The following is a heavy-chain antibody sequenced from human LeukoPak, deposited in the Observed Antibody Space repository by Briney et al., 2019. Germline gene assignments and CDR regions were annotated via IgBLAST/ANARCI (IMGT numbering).Heavy chain of an antibody. CDR3: ARGGYSGTDSFDY. CDR2: VWYDGSNI. CDR1: GLTFSTYG. D-gene: IGHD1-26*01. J-gene: IGHJ4*02. Sequence: GGSLRLPCAASGLTFSTYGMHWVRQAPGKGLEWVAVVWYDGSNIHYVDSVKGRFTISRDNSKSTLYLQMNSLTAEDTAVYYCARGGYSGTDSFDYWGQGTLVTVSS. V-gene: IGHV3-33*01.